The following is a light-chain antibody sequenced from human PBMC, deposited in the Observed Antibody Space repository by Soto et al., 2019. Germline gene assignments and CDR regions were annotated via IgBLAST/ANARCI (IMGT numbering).Light chain of an antibody. CDR3: QQYGSSLLT. V-gene: IGKV3-20*01. Sequence: EIVLTQSPGTLSLSPGERATLSCRASQSVSSSYFAWYQQKPGQAPRLLIYGASSRATGIPDRFNGSGSGTDFTLTISRLEPEDFAVYYCQQYGSSLLTFGPGTKVDIK. CDR2: GAS. J-gene: IGKJ3*01. CDR1: QSVSSSY.